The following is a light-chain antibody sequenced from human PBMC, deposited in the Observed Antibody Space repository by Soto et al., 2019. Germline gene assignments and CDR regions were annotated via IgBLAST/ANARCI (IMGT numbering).Light chain of an antibody. J-gene: IGKJ5*01. CDR2: KAS. V-gene: IGKV1-5*03. CDR1: QSISNS. Sequence: DIQMPQYPSTRSASLGDRFTITCRASQSISNSLAWYQQKPGKAPKLLIYKASNLEGGVPSRFSGSGSGTEFRLTISTMQPDDFAPYYCQQLNSYPITFGQGTRLEI. CDR3: QQLNSYPIT.